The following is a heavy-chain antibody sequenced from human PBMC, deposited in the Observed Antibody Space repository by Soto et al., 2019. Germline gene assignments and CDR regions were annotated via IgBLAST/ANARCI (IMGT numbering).Heavy chain of an antibody. CDR1: GYSFTNYW. J-gene: IGHJ4*02. D-gene: IGHD6-6*01. CDR3: ARHFSYSSPSLDN. V-gene: IGHV5-10-1*01. Sequence: PGESLKISCDGSGYSFTNYWISWVLQMPGKGLEWMGRIDPTDSYTIYSPSFQGRVTISADKSISTAYVQWSSLKASDTALYYCARHFSYSSPSLDNWGQGTLVTVSS. CDR2: IDPTDSYT.